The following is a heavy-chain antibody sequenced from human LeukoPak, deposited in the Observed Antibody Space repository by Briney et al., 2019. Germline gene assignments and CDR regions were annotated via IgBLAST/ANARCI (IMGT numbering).Heavy chain of an antibody. J-gene: IGHJ4*02. D-gene: IGHD3-10*01. CDR3: ARSSVLSGGDY. CDR1: GGSISSGSYY. CDR2: IYTSGST. V-gene: IGHV4-61*02. Sequence: SETLSLTCTVSGGSISSGSYYWSWIRQPAGKGLEWIGRIYTSGSTNYNPSLKSRVTISVDTSKNQFSLKLSSVTAADTAVYYCARSSVLSGGDYWGQGTLVTVSS.